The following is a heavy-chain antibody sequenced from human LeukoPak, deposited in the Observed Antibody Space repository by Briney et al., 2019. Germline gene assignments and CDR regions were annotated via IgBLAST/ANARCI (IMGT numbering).Heavy chain of an antibody. Sequence: GGSLRLSCAASRFTFSSYWMAWVRQGPGKGLEWVANINRDGRQQNFVDSVKGRFTISRDNARNSLYLQMNNLRDEDTAVYYCVRAMYSYFFDYWGQGTLVSVSS. V-gene: IGHV3-7*01. J-gene: IGHJ4*02. CDR3: VRAMYSYFFDY. D-gene: IGHD3-10*02. CDR1: RFTFSSYW. CDR2: INRDGRQQ.